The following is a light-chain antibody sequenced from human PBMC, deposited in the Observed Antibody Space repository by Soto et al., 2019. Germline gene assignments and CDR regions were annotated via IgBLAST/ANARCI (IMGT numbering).Light chain of an antibody. V-gene: IGKV1-39*01. CDR2: AAS. CDR3: QQSYTTPRT. J-gene: IGKJ1*01. CDR1: ETISIY. Sequence: DIRMTQSPSSLPASVGDRVTITCRASETISIYLNWYQQSPGKAPKLLIYAASTLQSGVPSRFSGSGSGTDFTLTITTLQPEDFATYYCQQSYTTPRTFGQGTKV.